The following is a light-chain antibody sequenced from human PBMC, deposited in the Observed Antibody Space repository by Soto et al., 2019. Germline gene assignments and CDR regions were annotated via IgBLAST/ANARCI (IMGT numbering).Light chain of an antibody. CDR3: QSYDNSLLAYV. V-gene: IGLV1-40*01. J-gene: IGLJ2*01. CDR1: SSNIGAGYD. CDR2: GND. Sequence: QSVLTQPPSVSGAPGQTITISCTGSSSNIGAGYDVHWYQQLPGRAPKLLIYGNDDRPSGVPDRFSGSTSGTSASLAITGLQAEDAADYYCQSYDNSLLAYVFGGGTKLTVL.